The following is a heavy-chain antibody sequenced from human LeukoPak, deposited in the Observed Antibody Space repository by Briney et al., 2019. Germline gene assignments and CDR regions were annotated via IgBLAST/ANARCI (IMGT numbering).Heavy chain of an antibody. CDR3: ARGGRSEYYGSGSHDY. V-gene: IGHV4-34*01. CDR1: GGSFSDYY. D-gene: IGHD3-10*01. J-gene: IGHJ4*02. Sequence: SETLSLTCVVYGGSFSDYYWTWIRQPPGKGLEWIGEINHRGRTNYNPSLKSRVTVSLDTSKNQFSLKLNSVTAADTAVYYCARGGRSEYYGSGSHDYWGQGTLVTVSS. CDR2: INHRGRT.